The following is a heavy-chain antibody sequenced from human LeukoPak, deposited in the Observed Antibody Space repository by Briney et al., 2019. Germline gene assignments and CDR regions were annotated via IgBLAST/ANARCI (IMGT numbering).Heavy chain of an antibody. CDR1: GFSFNNAW. J-gene: IGHJ3*02. V-gene: IGHV3-21*01. Sequence: GGSLRLSCATSGFSFNNAWMNWVRQAPGKGLEWVSSISSSSSYIYYADSVKGRFTISRDNAKNSLYLQMNSLRAEDTAVYYCARDFAVADAFDIWGQGTMVTVSS. CDR3: ARDFAVADAFDI. CDR2: ISSSSSYI. D-gene: IGHD6-19*01.